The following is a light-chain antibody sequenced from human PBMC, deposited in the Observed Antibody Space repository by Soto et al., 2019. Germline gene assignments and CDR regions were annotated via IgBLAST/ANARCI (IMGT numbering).Light chain of an antibody. CDR3: SSYTTSTTRV. J-gene: IGLJ2*01. CDR2: DVN. Sequence: QSALTQPASVSGSPGQSITISCAGTSSDVVVYDFVSWYQHHPGKAPKLLIYDVNNRPAGISNRFSGSKSGNTASLTSSGLQAEDEADYYCSSYTTSTTRVFGGGTKLTVL. V-gene: IGLV2-14*03. CDR1: SSDVVVYDF.